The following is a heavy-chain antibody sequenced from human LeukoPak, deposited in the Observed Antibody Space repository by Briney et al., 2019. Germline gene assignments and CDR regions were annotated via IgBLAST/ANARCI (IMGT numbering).Heavy chain of an antibody. V-gene: IGHV3-48*04. D-gene: IGHD5-24*01. Sequence: GGSLRLSCAASGFYFNIYSMHWVRQAPGKGLEWVSYISSTSRTIYYADSVKGRFTVSRDNDKNSLYLHMSSLRAEDTAVYYCARAPPAVEMATNFDYWGQGTLVTVSS. CDR1: GFYFNIYS. CDR2: ISSTSRTI. J-gene: IGHJ4*02. CDR3: ARAPPAVEMATNFDY.